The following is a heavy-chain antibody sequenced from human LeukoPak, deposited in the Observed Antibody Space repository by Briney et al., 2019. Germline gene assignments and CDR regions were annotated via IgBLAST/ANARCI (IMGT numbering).Heavy chain of an antibody. CDR2: ISYDGSNK. CDR3: ARATGDR. V-gene: IGHV3-30-3*01. CDR1: RFTFSSYA. D-gene: IGHD7-27*01. J-gene: IGHJ4*02. Sequence: GGSLRLSCAASRFTFSSYAMHWVRQAPGKGLEWVAVISYDGSNKYYADSVKGRFTISRDNSKNTLYLQMNSLRAEDTAVYYCARATGDRWGQGTLVTVSS.